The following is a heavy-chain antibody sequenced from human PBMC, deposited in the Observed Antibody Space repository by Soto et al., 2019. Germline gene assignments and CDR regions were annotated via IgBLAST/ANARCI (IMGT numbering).Heavy chain of an antibody. D-gene: IGHD6-19*01. CDR1: GGTFSSYA. CDR2: IIPIFGTA. Sequence: SVKVSCKASGGTFSSYAISWVRQAPGQGLEWMGGIIPIFGTANYAQKFQGRVTITADESTSTAYMELSSLRSEDTAVYYCAREIAVAGTFWFDPWGQGTLVTVSS. J-gene: IGHJ5*02. V-gene: IGHV1-69*13. CDR3: AREIAVAGTFWFDP.